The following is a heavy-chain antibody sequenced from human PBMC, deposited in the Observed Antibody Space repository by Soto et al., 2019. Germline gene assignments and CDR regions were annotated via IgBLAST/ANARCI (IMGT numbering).Heavy chain of an antibody. CDR1: GGSISSGGYY. J-gene: IGHJ3*02. V-gene: IGHV4-31*03. Sequence: QVQLQESGPGLVKPSQTLSLTCNVSGGSISSGGYYWSWIRQHPGKGLEWIGYIYYSGSTYYNPSRKSRVTISVDTSKNQLSLKLSSVTAAETAVYYCARYYYGSVDAFDIWGQGTMVTVSS. CDR3: ARYYYGSVDAFDI. CDR2: IYYSGST. D-gene: IGHD3-10*01.